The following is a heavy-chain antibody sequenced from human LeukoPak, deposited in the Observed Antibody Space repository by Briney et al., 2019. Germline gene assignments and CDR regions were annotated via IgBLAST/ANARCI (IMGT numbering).Heavy chain of an antibody. D-gene: IGHD2-21*01. CDR2: MSPNSDNT. Sequence: ASVRVSCKTSGYTFTNYDINWVRQAPGQGLEWMGWMSPNSDNTGSAEKFRGRFTMTRDTSTDTAFMELSGLGSEDTAIYYCAREGGGGHSYYFDFWGRGTLVTVSS. J-gene: IGHJ4*02. V-gene: IGHV1-8*01. CDR1: GYTFTNYD. CDR3: AREGGGGHSYYFDF.